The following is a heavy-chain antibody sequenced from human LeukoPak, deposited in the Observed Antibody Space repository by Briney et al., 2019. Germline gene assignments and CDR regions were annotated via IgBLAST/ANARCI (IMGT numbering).Heavy chain of an antibody. CDR1: GFTFSTSW. CDR2: IKKDGSET. Sequence: PGGSLRLSCAASGFTFSTSWMSWARQVPGKGLEWVANIKKDGSETYYVDSVKGRFTISRDNSKNTLYLQMNSLRTEDTAVYYCVRVMATISQDYFDYWGQGTLVTVPS. CDR3: VRVMATISQDYFDY. J-gene: IGHJ4*02. V-gene: IGHV3-7*04. D-gene: IGHD5-24*01.